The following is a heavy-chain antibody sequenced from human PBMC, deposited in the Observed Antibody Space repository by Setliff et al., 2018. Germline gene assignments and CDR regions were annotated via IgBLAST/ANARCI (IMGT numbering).Heavy chain of an antibody. D-gene: IGHD3-3*01. CDR3: AKVLAIFGVVTDIGFYFDY. Sequence: GGSLRLSCAASGFTFSNYAMSWVRQAPGKGLEWVSTIIGVGGGTYFADSVKGRFTISRDNSKNTLYLQMNSLRAEDTAIYYCAKVLAIFGVVTDIGFYFDYWGQGSLVTVSS. V-gene: IGHV3-23*01. J-gene: IGHJ4*02. CDR2: IIGVGGGT. CDR1: GFTFSNYA.